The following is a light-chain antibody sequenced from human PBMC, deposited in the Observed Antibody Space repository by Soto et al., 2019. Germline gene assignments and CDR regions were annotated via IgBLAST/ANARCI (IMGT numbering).Light chain of an antibody. CDR2: VVT. Sequence: QSALAQRASVSGSPGQSITISCTGTSSDIGGYNYVSWYQQHPGKAPKLMIYVVTRRPSGVSNRFSGSKSGNTASLTISGLQAEDEADYYCSSYTTSGTYVFGTGTKVTVL. CDR3: SSYTTSGTYV. J-gene: IGLJ1*01. CDR1: SSDIGGYNY. V-gene: IGLV2-14*01.